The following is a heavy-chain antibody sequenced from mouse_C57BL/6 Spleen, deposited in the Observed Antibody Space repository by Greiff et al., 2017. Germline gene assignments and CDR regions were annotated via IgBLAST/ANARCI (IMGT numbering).Heavy chain of an antibody. CDR3: ARHYYGSSRYFDY. CDR1: GYTFTDYN. Sequence: EVQLQQSGPELVKPGASVKMSCKASGYTFTDYNMHWVKQSHGKSLEWIGYINPNNGGTSYNQKFKGKATLTVNKSSSTAYMELRSLTSEDSAVYYCARHYYGSSRYFDYWGQGTTLTVSS. CDR2: INPNNGGT. V-gene: IGHV1-22*01. D-gene: IGHD1-1*01. J-gene: IGHJ2*01.